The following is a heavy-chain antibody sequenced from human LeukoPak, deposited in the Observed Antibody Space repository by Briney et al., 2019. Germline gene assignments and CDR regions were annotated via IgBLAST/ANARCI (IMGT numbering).Heavy chain of an antibody. CDR1: GYNFNKYA. Sequence: ASVKVSCKASGYNFNKYAIYWVRQAPGQGLEWVGWINTNTEDPTYAQGFTGRFVFSLDTSLTTAYLDINNLKPEDTALYFCARGHRIPAVWGFEFWGQGTLVTVSS. CDR2: INTNTEDP. CDR3: ARGHRIPAVWGFEF. V-gene: IGHV7-4-1*02. J-gene: IGHJ4*02. D-gene: IGHD6-13*01.